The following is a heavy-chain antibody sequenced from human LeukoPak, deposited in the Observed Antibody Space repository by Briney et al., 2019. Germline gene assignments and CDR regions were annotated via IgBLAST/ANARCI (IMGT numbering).Heavy chain of an antibody. CDR1: GFTFSSYE. CDR3: ARNDYNFDY. CDR2: ISSSGSTI. J-gene: IGHJ4*02. D-gene: IGHD3-16*01. Sequence: GGSLRLSCAASGFTFSSYEMNWVRQAPGKGLEWVSYISSSGSTIYYAESVQGRFTISRDNAKNSLYLQMSSLRAEDTAVYYCARNDYNFDYWGQGTLVTVSS. V-gene: IGHV3-48*03.